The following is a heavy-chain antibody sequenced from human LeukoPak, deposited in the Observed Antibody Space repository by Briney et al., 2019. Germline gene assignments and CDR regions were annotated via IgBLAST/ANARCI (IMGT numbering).Heavy chain of an antibody. V-gene: IGHV3-30*02. CDR3: ALIGYCSSTSCDRDP. J-gene: IGHJ5*02. CDR1: GFTFSSYG. Sequence: GGSLRLSCAASGFTFSSYGMDWVRQAPGKGLEWVAFIRYDGSNKYYADSVKGRFTISRDNSKNTLYLQMNSLRAEDKAVYYCALIGYCSSTSCDRDPWGQGTLVTVSS. D-gene: IGHD2-2*01. CDR2: IRYDGSNK.